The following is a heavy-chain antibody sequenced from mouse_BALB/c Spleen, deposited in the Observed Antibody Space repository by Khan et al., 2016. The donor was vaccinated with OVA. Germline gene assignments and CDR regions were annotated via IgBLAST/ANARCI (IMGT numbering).Heavy chain of an antibody. V-gene: IGHV1-18*01. Sequence: EVQLQQSGPELVKPGASMKISCKTSGYSFTDYTMNWVKQSHGKNLEWIGLINPYNGFTTYNQEFKAKATLTVDKSSSTAYMELLSLTSEDYAVYYCARGNYYGSNSWFPYWGQGTLVTVSA. CDR3: ARGNYYGSNSWFPY. CDR1: GYSFTDYT. CDR2: INPYNGFT. D-gene: IGHD1-1*01. J-gene: IGHJ3*01.